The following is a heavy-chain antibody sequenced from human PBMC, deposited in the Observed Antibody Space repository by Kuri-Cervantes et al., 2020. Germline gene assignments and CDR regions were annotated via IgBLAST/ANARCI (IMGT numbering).Heavy chain of an antibody. V-gene: IGHV3-21*01. CDR1: GFTFSSYS. J-gene: IGHJ4*02. CDR2: ISSSSSYI. Sequence: GESLKISCAASGFTFSSYSMNWVRQAPGKGLEWVSSISSSSSYIYYADSVKGRFTISRDNSKNTLYLQMNSLRAEDTAVYYCARARGVIMDYWGQGTLVTVSS. D-gene: IGHD3-10*01. CDR3: ARARGVIMDY.